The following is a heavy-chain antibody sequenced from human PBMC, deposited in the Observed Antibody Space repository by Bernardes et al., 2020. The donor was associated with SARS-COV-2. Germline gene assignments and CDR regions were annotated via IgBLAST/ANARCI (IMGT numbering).Heavy chain of an antibody. CDR1: AFDISDFD. CDR3: IRRRNTWLHGMDV. J-gene: IGHJ6*02. V-gene: IGHV3-73*01. D-gene: IGHD3-10*01. Sequence: GGSLRLSCAASAFDISDFDIHWVRQASGIGLEWVGRIKTKLETYATAYTASVRGRFTLSRDDADNTAYLQMHSLKTEDTAVYYCIRRRNTWLHGMDVWGQGTTVTVSS. CDR2: IKTKLETYAT.